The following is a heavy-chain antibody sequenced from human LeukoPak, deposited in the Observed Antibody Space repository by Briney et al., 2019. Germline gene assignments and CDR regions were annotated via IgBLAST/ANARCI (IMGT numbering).Heavy chain of an antibody. D-gene: IGHD3-3*01. V-gene: IGHV3-21*04. Sequence: PGGSLRLSCAASGFTFSSYSMNWVRQAPGKGLEWVSSISSSSSYIYYADSVKGRFTISRDNAKNSLYLQMNSLRAEDTAVYYCARGKEGADLWSGSRYYFDYWGQGTLVTVSS. CDR1: GFTFSSYS. J-gene: IGHJ4*02. CDR3: ARGKEGADLWSGSRYYFDY. CDR2: ISSSSSYI.